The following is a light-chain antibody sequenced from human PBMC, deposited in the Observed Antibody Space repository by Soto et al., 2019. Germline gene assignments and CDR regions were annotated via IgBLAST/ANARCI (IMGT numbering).Light chain of an antibody. CDR2: DVS. J-gene: IGLJ1*01. Sequence: QSALTQPASVSGSPGQSITISCTGTSRDVGGYNYVSWYQQHPGKAPKLMIYDVSNRPSGVSNRFSGSKSGNTASLTISGLQAEDEADYYCSSYTSSRTLCVFGTGTKVTVL. V-gene: IGLV2-14*01. CDR1: SRDVGGYNY. CDR3: SSYTSSRTLCV.